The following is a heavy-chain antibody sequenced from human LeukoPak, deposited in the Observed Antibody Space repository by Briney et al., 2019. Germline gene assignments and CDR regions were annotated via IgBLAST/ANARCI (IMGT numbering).Heavy chain of an antibody. V-gene: IGHV1-18*01. CDR1: GYTFGNYG. J-gene: IGHJ4*02. Sequence: ASLKVSCKASGYTFGNYGITWVRQAPGHGLEWMGWISAFNGDTNYAQKFRDRASMTTDTFTNTAYMELRSLRSDDTAMYYCAVNKFNYYDSSGSLNYWGQGALVTVSS. D-gene: IGHD3-22*01. CDR2: ISAFNGDT. CDR3: AVNKFNYYDSSGSLNY.